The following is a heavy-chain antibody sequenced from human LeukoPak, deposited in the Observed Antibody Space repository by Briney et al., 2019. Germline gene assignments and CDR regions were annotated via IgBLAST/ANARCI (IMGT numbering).Heavy chain of an antibody. CDR1: GGSISSHY. D-gene: IGHD2-15*01. Sequence: SETLSLTCTVSGGSISSHYWSWIRQPPGKGLEWIGYIYYSGSTNYNPSLKSRVTISVDTSKNQFSLKLSSVTAADTAVYYCARYWLSRNYFDYWDQGTLVTVSS. V-gene: IGHV4-59*11. CDR3: ARYWLSRNYFDY. J-gene: IGHJ4*02. CDR2: IYYSGST.